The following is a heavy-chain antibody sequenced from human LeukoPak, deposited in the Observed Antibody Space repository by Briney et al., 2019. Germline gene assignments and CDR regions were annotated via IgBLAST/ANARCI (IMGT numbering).Heavy chain of an antibody. J-gene: IGHJ4*02. Sequence: GGSLRLSCAASGFTSSSYGMHWVRQAPGKGLEWVAFIRYDGSNKYCADSVKGRFTISRDNSKNTLYLQMNSLRAEDTAVYYCAKEGGLLWDYFDYWGQGTLVTVSS. D-gene: IGHD3-16*01. CDR3: AKEGGLLWDYFDY. V-gene: IGHV3-30*02. CDR2: IRYDGSNK. CDR1: GFTSSSYG.